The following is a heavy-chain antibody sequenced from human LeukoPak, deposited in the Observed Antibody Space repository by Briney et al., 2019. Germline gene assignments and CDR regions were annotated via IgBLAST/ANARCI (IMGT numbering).Heavy chain of an antibody. D-gene: IGHD5-18*01. Sequence: GGSLRLSCAASGFTFSNYAMTWVRQAPGKGLEWVSVISGSGGSTYYADSVKGRFTISRDNSKNTLSLQMNSLRAEDTAVYYCGKSEAYSFANGIDFWGEGTLVTVSS. CDR3: GKSEAYSFANGIDF. CDR1: GFTFSNYA. CDR2: ISGSGGST. V-gene: IGHV3-23*01. J-gene: IGHJ4*02.